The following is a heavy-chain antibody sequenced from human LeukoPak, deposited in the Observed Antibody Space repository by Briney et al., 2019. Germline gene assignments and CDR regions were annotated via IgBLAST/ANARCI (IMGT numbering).Heavy chain of an antibody. D-gene: IGHD6-19*01. CDR3: AKVGRASGWYVFDY. J-gene: IGHJ4*02. Sequence: GGSLRLSCAASGFTFDDYAMHWLRQAPGKGLAWVSLISGDGGSTYYADSVKGRFTISRDNSKNSLYLQMNSLRTEDTALYYCAKVGRASGWYVFDYWGQGTLVTVSS. CDR2: ISGDGGST. CDR1: GFTFDDYA. V-gene: IGHV3-43*02.